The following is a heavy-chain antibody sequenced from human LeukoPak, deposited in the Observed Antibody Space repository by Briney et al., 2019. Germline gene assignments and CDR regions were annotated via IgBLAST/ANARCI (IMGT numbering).Heavy chain of an antibody. CDR2: ISAYNGNT. J-gene: IGHJ1*01. Sequence: VASVKVSCKASGYTFTSYGISWVRQAPGQGLEWTGWISAYNGNTNYAQKLQGRVTMTTDTSTSTAYMELRSLRSDDTAVYYCARTWGYSSGWFFQHWGQGTLVTVSS. CDR3: ARTWGYSSGWFFQH. V-gene: IGHV1-18*01. CDR1: GYTFTSYG. D-gene: IGHD6-19*01.